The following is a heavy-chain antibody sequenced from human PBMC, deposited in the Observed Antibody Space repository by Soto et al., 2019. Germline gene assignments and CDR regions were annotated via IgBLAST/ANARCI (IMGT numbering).Heavy chain of an antibody. CDR3: ARGRKAARPYYYYGMDV. V-gene: IGHV4-34*01. CDR2: INHSGST. D-gene: IGHD6-6*01. Sequence: SVTLSLTYGVSHVSLSGYYVNWIRQPQGKGLEWIGEINHSGSTNYNPSLKSRVTISVDTSKNQFSLKLSSVTAADTAVYYCARGRKAARPYYYYGMDVWGQGTTVPVSS. J-gene: IGHJ6*02. CDR1: HVSLSGYY.